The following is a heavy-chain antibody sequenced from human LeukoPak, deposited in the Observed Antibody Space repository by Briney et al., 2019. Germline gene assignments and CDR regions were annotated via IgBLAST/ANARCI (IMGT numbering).Heavy chain of an antibody. J-gene: IGHJ6*04. CDR3: SRALEV. CDR1: GFMFRSYW. CDR2: INQDGSEK. V-gene: IGHV3-7*01. Sequence: PGGSLRLSREASGFMFRSYWMDWVRQAPGRGLEWVANINQDGSEKYFVDSVKGRFTISRDNAKNSLYLQMNSLRAEDTAVYYCSRALEVWGKGTTVTVSS.